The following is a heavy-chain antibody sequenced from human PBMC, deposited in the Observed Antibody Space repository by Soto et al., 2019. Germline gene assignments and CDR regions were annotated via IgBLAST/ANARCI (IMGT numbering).Heavy chain of an antibody. J-gene: IGHJ6*02. CDR2: MNPNSGNT. V-gene: IGHV1-8*01. D-gene: IGHD4-4*01. Sequence: ASVKVSCKASGYTFTSYDINWVRQATGQGLEWMGWMNPNSGNTGYAQKFQGRVTMTRNTSISTAYMELSSLRSEDTAVYYCARGILPTVYYYYYGMDVWGQGTTVTVSS. CDR3: ARGILPTVYYYYYGMDV. CDR1: GYTFTSYD.